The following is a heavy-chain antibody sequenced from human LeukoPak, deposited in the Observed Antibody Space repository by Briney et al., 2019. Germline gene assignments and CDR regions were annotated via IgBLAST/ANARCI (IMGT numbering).Heavy chain of an antibody. J-gene: IGHJ4*02. D-gene: IGHD3-16*02. CDR3: ARTMITFGGVIVPMGFDY. CDR2: VSISGGTI. Sequence: GGSLRLSCAASGFILSDYYMSWIRQAPGKGLEWVSYVSISGGTIYYADSVKGRFTISRDNAENSLYLQMNSLRAEDTAVYYCARTMITFGGVIVPMGFDYWGQGTLVTVSS. V-gene: IGHV3-11*01. CDR1: GFILSDYY.